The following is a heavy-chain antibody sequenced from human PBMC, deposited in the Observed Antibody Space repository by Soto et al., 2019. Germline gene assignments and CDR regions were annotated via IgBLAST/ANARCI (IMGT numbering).Heavy chain of an antibody. CDR1: GYIFAGYY. Sequence: QVQLAQSGAEVKMPGASVKVSCKASGYIFAGYYMAWVRQAPGQGLEWMGWINPNGGATDYPPQFQDRVTMTRDMSITTAYMDLTRLTSDDTAVYYCARVGYYDYVWGSYGVAHWGQGTLITVSS. D-gene: IGHD3-16*01. V-gene: IGHV1-2*02. CDR3: ARVGYYDYVWGSYGVAH. CDR2: INPNGGAT. J-gene: IGHJ4*02.